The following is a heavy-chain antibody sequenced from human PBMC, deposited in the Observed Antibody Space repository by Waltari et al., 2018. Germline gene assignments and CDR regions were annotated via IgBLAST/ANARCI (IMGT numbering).Heavy chain of an antibody. CDR1: GGSISRYY. J-gene: IGHJ5*02. D-gene: IGHD3-10*01. CDR2: IYYSGST. V-gene: IGHV4-59*01. CDR3: AKSELWFGESNWFDP. Sequence: QVQLQESGPGLVKPSETLSLTCTVSGGSISRYYWSWIRPPPGKGLEWIGYIYYSGSTNYNPPPKSRVPLSVDTSKNQFSLKLSSVTAADRAVYYCAKSELWFGESNWFDPWGQGTLVTVSS.